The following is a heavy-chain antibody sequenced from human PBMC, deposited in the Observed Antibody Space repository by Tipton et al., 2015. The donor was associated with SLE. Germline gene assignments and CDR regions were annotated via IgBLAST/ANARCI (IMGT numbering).Heavy chain of an antibody. V-gene: IGHV1-18*01. Sequence: QSGAEVKKPGASVKVSCKTSGYTFTSYGISWVRQAPGQGLEWMGWISAYNGDTNYAQKVQGRLTMTTDTSTSTAYMELRSLRSDDTAVYYCARDVKGLYVDYWGQGTLVTVSS. J-gene: IGHJ4*02. CDR3: ARDVKGLYVDY. CDR2: ISAYNGDT. CDR1: GYTFTSYG. D-gene: IGHD2-2*02.